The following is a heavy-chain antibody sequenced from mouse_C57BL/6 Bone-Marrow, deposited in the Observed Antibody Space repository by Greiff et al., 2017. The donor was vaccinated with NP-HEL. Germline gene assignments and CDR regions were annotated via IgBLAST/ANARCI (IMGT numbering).Heavy chain of an antibody. CDR3: ARRDY. CDR1: GYTFTDYY. Sequence: EVKLQQSGPELVKPGASVKISCKASGYTFTDYYMNWVKQSHGKSLEWIGDINPNNGGTSYNQKFKGKATLTVDKSSSTAYMELRSLTSEDSAVYYRARRDYWGQGTTLTVSS. CDR2: INPNNGGT. J-gene: IGHJ2*01. V-gene: IGHV1-26*01.